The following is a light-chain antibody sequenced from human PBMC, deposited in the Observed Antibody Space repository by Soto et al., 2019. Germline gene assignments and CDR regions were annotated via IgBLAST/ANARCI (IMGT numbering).Light chain of an antibody. Sequence: QSVLTQPPSVSGAPGQRVTISCTGSRYNIGAGYDVHWYQQLPGTAPKLLIYGNSNRPSGVPDRFSGSKSGTSASLAITGLQAEDEADYYCQSYDSSLSGYVVFGGGTKVTVL. CDR1: RYNIGAGYD. CDR2: GNS. V-gene: IGLV1-40*01. J-gene: IGLJ2*01. CDR3: QSYDSSLSGYVV.